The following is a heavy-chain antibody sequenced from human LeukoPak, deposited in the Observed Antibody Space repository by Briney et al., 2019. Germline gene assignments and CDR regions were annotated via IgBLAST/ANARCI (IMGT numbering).Heavy chain of an antibody. V-gene: IGHV4-61*02. Sequence: TLSLTCTVSGGSISSGSYYWSWIRQPAGKGLEWIGRIYTSGSTNYNPSLKSRVTISVDTSKNQFSLKLSSVTAADTAVYYCARGFPYYYDSSGYYVDYWGQGTLVTVSS. CDR3: ARGFPYYYDSSGYYVDY. CDR1: GGSISSGSYY. D-gene: IGHD3-22*01. J-gene: IGHJ4*02. CDR2: IYTSGST.